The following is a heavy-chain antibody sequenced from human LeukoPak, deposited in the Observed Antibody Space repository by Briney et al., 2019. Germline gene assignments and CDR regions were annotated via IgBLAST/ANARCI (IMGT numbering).Heavy chain of an antibody. CDR2: IYTSGST. V-gene: IGHV4-4*07. D-gene: IGHD3-3*01. J-gene: IGHJ4*02. CDR1: GASISSYY. Sequence: SETLSLTCTVSGASISSYYWSWIRQPAGKGREWIGCIYTSGSTNYNPSLKSRVTMSVDTSKNQFSLKLSSVTAADTAVYYCARDLGYSDYDFWSGYPSSHSYYFDYWGQGTLVTVSS. CDR3: ARDLGYSDYDFWSGYPSSHSYYFDY.